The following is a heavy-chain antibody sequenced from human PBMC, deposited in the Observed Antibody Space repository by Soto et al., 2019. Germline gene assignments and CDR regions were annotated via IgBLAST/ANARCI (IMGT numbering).Heavy chain of an antibody. CDR1: GGTFSSYA. J-gene: IGHJ5*02. D-gene: IGHD6-6*01. CDR2: IIPIFGTA. CDR3: ARSGSSIAARHYWFDP. V-gene: IGHV1-69*01. Sequence: QVQLVQSGAEVKKPGSSVKVSCKASGGTFSSYAISWVRQAPGQGLERMGGIIPIFGTANYAQKFQGRVTITADESTSTAYMELSSLRSEDTAVYYCARSGSSIAARHYWFDPWGQGTLVTVSS.